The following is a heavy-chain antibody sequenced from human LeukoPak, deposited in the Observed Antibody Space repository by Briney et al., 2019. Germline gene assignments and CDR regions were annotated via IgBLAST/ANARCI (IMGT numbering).Heavy chain of an antibody. Sequence: GGSLRLSCAASGFTVSSNYMSWARQAPGKGLEWVSGISWNSGNIGYADSVKGRFTISRDNAKNSLYLQMNSLRAEDTALYYCAKDSSSWPKNFDYWGQGTLVTVSS. CDR3: AKDSSSWPKNFDY. CDR1: GFTVSSNY. J-gene: IGHJ4*02. D-gene: IGHD6-13*01. CDR2: ISWNSGNI. V-gene: IGHV3-9*01.